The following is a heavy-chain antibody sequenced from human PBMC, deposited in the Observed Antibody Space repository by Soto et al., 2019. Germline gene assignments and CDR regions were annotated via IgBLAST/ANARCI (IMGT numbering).Heavy chain of an antibody. Sequence: ASVKVSCKASGYTFTGYYLHWVRQAPGQGLEYMGWINPNTGGTKYTQKFQGRVTMTRDTSTSTAYMELSSLSSDATAVFYCARSLSTIGARPDYWGQGTLVTVSS. CDR1: GYTFTGYY. CDR2: INPNTGGT. V-gene: IGHV1-2*02. D-gene: IGHD6-6*01. J-gene: IGHJ4*02. CDR3: ARSLSTIGARPDY.